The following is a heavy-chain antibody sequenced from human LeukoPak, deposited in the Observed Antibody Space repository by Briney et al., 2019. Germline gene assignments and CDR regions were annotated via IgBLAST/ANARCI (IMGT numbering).Heavy chain of an antibody. V-gene: IGHV1-2*02. CDR1: GYTFTGYY. D-gene: IGHD3-3*01. CDR3: ARDSSTYYDFWSGYTWSDP. Sequence: GASVKVSCKASGYTFTGYYMHWVRQAPGQGLEWMGWISPNSGGTNYAQKFQGRVTMTRDTSISTAYMELSRLRSDDTAVYYCARDSSTYYDFWSGYTWSDPWGQGTLVTVSS. CDR2: ISPNSGGT. J-gene: IGHJ5*02.